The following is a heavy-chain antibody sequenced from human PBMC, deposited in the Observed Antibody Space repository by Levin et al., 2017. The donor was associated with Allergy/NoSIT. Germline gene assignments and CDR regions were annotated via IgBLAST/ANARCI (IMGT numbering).Heavy chain of an antibody. CDR2: INSDGTNT. Sequence: PGGSLRLSCAASGFTFSNYWMHWVRQAPGKGLVWVSHINSDGTNTNYADFVKGRFTISRDNAENTLYLQLNSLRAEDTAVYFCARGGCSSTSCLDYWGQGTLVTVSS. CDR3: ARGGCSSTSCLDY. J-gene: IGHJ4*02. V-gene: IGHV3-74*01. D-gene: IGHD2-2*01. CDR1: GFTFSNYW.